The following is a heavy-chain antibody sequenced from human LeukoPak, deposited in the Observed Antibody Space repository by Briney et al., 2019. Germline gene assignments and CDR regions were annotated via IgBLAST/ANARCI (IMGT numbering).Heavy chain of an antibody. D-gene: IGHD1-1*01. J-gene: IGHJ4*02. CDR3: ARGRRGDGWNDDYFDY. V-gene: IGHV1-2*02. CDR2: INPNSGGT. CDR1: GYTFTGYY. Sequence: ASVKVSCKASGYTFTGYYMHWVRQAPGQGLEWMGWINPNSGGTNYAQKFQGRVTMTRDTSISTAYMELSRLRSDDTAVYYCARGRRGDGWNDDYFDYWGQGTLVTVSS.